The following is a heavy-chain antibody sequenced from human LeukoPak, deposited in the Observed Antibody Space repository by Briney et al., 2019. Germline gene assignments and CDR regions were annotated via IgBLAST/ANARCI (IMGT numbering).Heavy chain of an antibody. V-gene: IGHV3-66*01. CDR2: LYSGGST. CDR3: SRDDSRGPRGVFDI. D-gene: IGHD3-22*01. Sequence: PGGSLRLSCADSGITVSLDYMTWVRQAPGKGLERVSVLYSGGSTYYSGSVKGRFTISRDNSKNTVYLQLNSLRAEDTALYYCSRDDSRGPRGVFDIWGQGTMVSVSS. CDR1: GITVSLDY. J-gene: IGHJ3*02.